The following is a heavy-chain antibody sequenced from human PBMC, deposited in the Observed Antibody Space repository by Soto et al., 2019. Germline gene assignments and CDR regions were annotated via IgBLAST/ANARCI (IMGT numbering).Heavy chain of an antibody. J-gene: IGHJ4*02. V-gene: IGHV3-48*03. CDR2: ISSSGSTI. D-gene: IGHD2-15*01. CDR1: GFTFSSYE. CDR3: ASDPTARYCSGGSCYGVSY. Sequence: GGSLRLSCAASGFTFSSYEMNWVRQAPGKGLVWVSYISSSGSTIYYADSVKGRFTIPRDNAKNSLYLQMNSLRAEDTAVYYCASDPTARYCSGGSCYGVSYWGQGTLVTVSS.